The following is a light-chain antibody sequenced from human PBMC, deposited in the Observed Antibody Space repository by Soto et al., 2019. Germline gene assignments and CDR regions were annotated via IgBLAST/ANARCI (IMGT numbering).Light chain of an antibody. CDR1: QNVHSF. V-gene: IGKV3-11*01. CDR2: DAS. J-gene: IGKJ2*01. Sequence: EIVLTQSPATVSLSPGESATLSCRASQNVHSFLAWYQQKPGQAPRLLIYDASNRATGIPARFSGSGSGTDFTLTISSLEPEDFAVYYCQQRSNWPPYTFGQGTKLEIK. CDR3: QQRSNWPPYT.